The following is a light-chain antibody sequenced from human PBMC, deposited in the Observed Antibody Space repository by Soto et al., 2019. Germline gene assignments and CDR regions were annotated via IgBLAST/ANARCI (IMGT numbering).Light chain of an antibody. J-gene: IGKJ4*01. CDR1: QSVSSSY. V-gene: IGKV3-20*01. CDR2: GAS. Sequence: EILLTQSPGTLSLSPGERATLSCRASQSVSSSYLAWYQQKPGQAPRLLIYGASSRATGIPDRFSGSESGTDFTLTITRLEPEDFAVYYCQQYGSSALTFGGGTKVDIK. CDR3: QQYGSSALT.